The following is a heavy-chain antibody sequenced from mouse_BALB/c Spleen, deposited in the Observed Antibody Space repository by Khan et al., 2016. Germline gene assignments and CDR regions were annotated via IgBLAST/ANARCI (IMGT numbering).Heavy chain of an antibody. CDR3: ASGGYGNYVFAY. CDR1: GYTFTSYW. J-gene: IGHJ3*01. CDR2: IYPGDGDT. D-gene: IGHD2-1*01. V-gene: IGHV1-87*01. Sequence: QVQLKQSGAELARPGASVKLSCKAPGYTFTSYWMQWVKQRPGQGLQWIGTIYPGDGDTRYTQKFKGKATLTADKSSSTAYMQLSSLASEDSAVXYCASGGYGNYVFAYWGQGTLVTVSA.